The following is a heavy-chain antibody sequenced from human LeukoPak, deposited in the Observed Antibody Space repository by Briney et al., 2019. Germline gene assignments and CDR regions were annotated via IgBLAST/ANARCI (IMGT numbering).Heavy chain of an antibody. V-gene: IGHV3-74*01. J-gene: IGHJ5*02. CDR2: INPDGTII. CDR3: AKDLSWNTADR. CDR1: GITYTDYW. Sequence: GGSLRLSCVGSGITYTDYWMHWFRQAPGKGPVWASRINPDGTIIDYADSVKGRFSISRDNAKNLLYLQMNGLRADDTAVYYCAKDLSWNTADRWGQGILVTVSS. D-gene: IGHD5-18*01.